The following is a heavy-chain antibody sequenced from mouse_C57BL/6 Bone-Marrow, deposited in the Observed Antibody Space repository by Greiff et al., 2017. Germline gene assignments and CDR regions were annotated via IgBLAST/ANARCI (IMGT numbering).Heavy chain of an antibody. CDR2: IHPSASDT. V-gene: IGHV1-74*01. CDR3: ATGGQLRLNAMDY. D-gene: IGHD3-2*02. J-gene: IGHJ4*01. Sequence: VQLQQPGAELVKPGASVKVSCKASGYTFTSYWMHWVKQRPGQGLEWIGRIHPSASDTNYNQKFKGKATLTVDKSSTTAYMQLSSLTSEDSAVYYCATGGQLRLNAMDYWGQGTSVTVSS. CDR1: GYTFTSYW.